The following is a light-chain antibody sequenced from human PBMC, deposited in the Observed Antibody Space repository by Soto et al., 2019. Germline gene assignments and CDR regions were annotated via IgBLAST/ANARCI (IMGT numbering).Light chain of an antibody. J-gene: IGLJ2*01. CDR3: CSYAGSSTFVV. V-gene: IGLV2-23*02. Sequence: QSALTQPASVSGYPGQSITISCTGTSSEVVSYNLVSWYQQHPGKAPKLMIYEVSKRPSGVSNRFSGSKSGNTASLTISWLQAEDEADYYCCSYAGSSTFVVFGGGTKVTVL. CDR2: EVS. CDR1: SSEVVSYNL.